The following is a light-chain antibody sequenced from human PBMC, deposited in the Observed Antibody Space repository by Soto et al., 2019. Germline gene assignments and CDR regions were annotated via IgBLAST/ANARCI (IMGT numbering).Light chain of an antibody. CDR2: EVS. Sequence: QSALTQPPSASGSPGQSVTISCTGTSSDIGAYNYVSWYQQYPGKAPKLIIYEVSQRPSGVPDRFSGSKSGNTASLTVSGLQLEDEADYYCFSYADTNNFVFGSGTKLTVL. CDR1: SSDIGAYNY. V-gene: IGLV2-8*01. CDR3: FSYADTNNFV. J-gene: IGLJ1*01.